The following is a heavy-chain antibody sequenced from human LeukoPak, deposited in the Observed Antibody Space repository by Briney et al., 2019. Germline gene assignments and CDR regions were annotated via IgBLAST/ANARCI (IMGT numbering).Heavy chain of an antibody. D-gene: IGHD5-12*01. V-gene: IGHV3-30*18. CDR2: ISYDGSNK. J-gene: IGHJ4*02. Sequence: GGSLRLSCAASGFTFSSYGMHWVRQAPGKGLEWVAVISYDGSNKYYADSVKGRFTISRDNSKNTLYLQMNSLRAEDTAVYYCAKVTVEMATISDYWGQGTLVTVSS. CDR3: AKVTVEMATISDY. CDR1: GFTFSSYG.